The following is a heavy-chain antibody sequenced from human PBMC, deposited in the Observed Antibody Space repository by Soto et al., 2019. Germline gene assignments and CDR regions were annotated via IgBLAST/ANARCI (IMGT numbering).Heavy chain of an antibody. Sequence: LRLSCAASEFTFSSYGMHWVRQAPGKGLEWVAFIWYDGSNIYYADSVKGRFTISRDNSKNTLYLQMNSLRAEDTAVYYCARDRQQLPRFWGQGTLVTVSS. CDR3: ARDRQQLPRF. J-gene: IGHJ4*02. CDR2: IWYDGSNI. CDR1: EFTFSSYG. V-gene: IGHV3-33*01. D-gene: IGHD6-13*01.